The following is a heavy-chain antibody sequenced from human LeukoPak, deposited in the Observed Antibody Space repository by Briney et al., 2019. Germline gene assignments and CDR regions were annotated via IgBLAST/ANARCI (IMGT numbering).Heavy chain of an antibody. CDR3: AGDNRHSWFDP. V-gene: IGHV4-31*03. CDR1: GGSISSGGYY. J-gene: IGHJ5*02. D-gene: IGHD1-14*01. CDR2: IYYSGST. Sequence: SQTLSLTCTVSGGSISSGGYYWSWIRQHPGKGLEWIGYIYYSGSTYYNPSLRSRLTISVDTSKNQFSLKLSSVTAADTAVYYCAGDNRHSWFDPWGQGTLVTVSS.